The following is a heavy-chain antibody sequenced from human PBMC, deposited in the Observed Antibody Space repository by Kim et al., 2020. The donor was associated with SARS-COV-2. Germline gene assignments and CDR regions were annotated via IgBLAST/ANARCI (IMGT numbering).Heavy chain of an antibody. D-gene: IGHD5-12*01. J-gene: IGHJ4*02. Sequence: SETLSLTCAVYGGSFSGYYWSWIRQPPGKGLEWIGEINHSGSTNYNPSLKSRVTISVDTSKNQFSLKLSSVTAADTAVYYCARGPWRYSGYHLRGWGFVFDYWGQGTLVTVSS. CDR2: INHSGST. CDR3: ARGPWRYSGYHLRGWGFVFDY. CDR1: GGSFSGYY. V-gene: IGHV4-34*01.